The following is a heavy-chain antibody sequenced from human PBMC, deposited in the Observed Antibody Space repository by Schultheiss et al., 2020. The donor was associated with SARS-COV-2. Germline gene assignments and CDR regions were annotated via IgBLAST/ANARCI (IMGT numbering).Heavy chain of an antibody. CDR2: FSWNSGSI. J-gene: IGHJ6*02. D-gene: IGHD6-13*01. CDR1: GFTFDDYA. Sequence: GGSLRLSCAASGFTFDDYAMHWVRQAPGKGLEWVSGFSWNSGSIGYADSVKGRFTISRDNAKNSLYLQMNSLRAEDTALYYCAKVGGSSWNNYYYYGMDVWGQGTTVTVSS. CDR3: AKVGGSSWNNYYYYGMDV. V-gene: IGHV3-9*01.